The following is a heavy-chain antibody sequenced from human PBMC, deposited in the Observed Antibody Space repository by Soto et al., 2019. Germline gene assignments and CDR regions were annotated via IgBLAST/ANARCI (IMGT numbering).Heavy chain of an antibody. CDR1: GFTFSNYG. CDR3: ASDLVGASDSYGLDV. D-gene: IGHD1-26*01. J-gene: IGHJ6*02. V-gene: IGHV3-33*01. CDR2: IWHDGNNK. Sequence: GGSLRLSCAVSGFTFSNYGMHWVRQAPGKGLEWVAIIWHDGNNKYYADSVRGRFIISRDNSKNRLYLQMNSLRAEDTAVYYCASDLVGASDSYGLDVWGQGTPVTVSS.